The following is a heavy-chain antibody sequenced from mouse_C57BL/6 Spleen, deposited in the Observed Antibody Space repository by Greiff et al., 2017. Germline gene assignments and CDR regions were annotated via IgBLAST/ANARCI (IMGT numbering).Heavy chain of an antibody. J-gene: IGHJ2*01. Sequence: VQLQQSGAELVRPGSSVKLSCKASGYTFTSYWMDWVKQRPGQGLEWIGNIYPSDSETHYNQKFKDKATLTVDKSSSTAYMQLSSLTSEDSAVYYCARSGIVATRYFDYWGQGTTLTVSS. CDR1: GYTFTSYW. V-gene: IGHV1-61*01. CDR3: ARSGIVATRYFDY. CDR2: IYPSDSET. D-gene: IGHD1-1*01.